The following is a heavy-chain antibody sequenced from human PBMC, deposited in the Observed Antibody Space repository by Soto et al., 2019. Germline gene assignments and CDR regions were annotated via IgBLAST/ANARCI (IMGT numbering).Heavy chain of an antibody. V-gene: IGHV1-69*13. CDR2: IIPIFGTA. CDR1: GGTFSGYA. J-gene: IGHJ6*02. Sequence: SVKVSCKASGGTFSGYAISWVRQAPGQGLEWMGGIIPIFGTANYAQKFQGRVTITADESTSTAYMGLSSLRSEDTAVYYCAREMPRFLEWSLPPGGMDVWGQGTTVTVSS. CDR3: AREMPRFLEWSLPPGGMDV. D-gene: IGHD3-3*01.